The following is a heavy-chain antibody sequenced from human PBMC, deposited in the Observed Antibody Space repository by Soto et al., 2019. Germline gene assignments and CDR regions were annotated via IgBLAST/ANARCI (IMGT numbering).Heavy chain of an antibody. CDR1: GGAFSSYT. V-gene: IGHV1-69*02. CDR2: IIPILGIA. Sequence: GASVKVSCKASGGAFSSYTISWVRRAPGQGLEWMGRIIPILGIANYAQKFQGRVTITADKSTSTAYMELSSLRSEGTAVYYCARVRGISYCGGDCYDNYYYYGMHVWGQGTTVTVSS. J-gene: IGHJ6*02. CDR3: ARVRGISYCGGDCYDNYYYYGMHV. D-gene: IGHD2-21*02.